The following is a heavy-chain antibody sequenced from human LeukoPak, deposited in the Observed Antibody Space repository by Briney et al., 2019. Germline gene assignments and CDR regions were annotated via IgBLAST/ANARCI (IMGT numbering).Heavy chain of an antibody. J-gene: IGHJ4*02. CDR1: GFTFSSYW. CDR3: ARVDSSGGVDY. CDR2: IHGDGRTT. Sequence: PGGSLRLSCAASGFTFSSYWIHWVRQVPGKGLVWVSRIHGDGRTTTYADSVKGRFTISRDNAKNTLYLQMNSLRAEDTAVYYCARVDSSGGVDYWGQGTLVTVSS. V-gene: IGHV3-74*01. D-gene: IGHD6-19*01.